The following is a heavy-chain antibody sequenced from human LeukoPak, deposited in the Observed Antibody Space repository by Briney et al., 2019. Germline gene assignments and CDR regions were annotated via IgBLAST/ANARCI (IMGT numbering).Heavy chain of an antibody. Sequence: ASVKVSCKASGYTFTGYYMHWVRQAPGQGLEWMGIINPGGGSTSYAQKFQSRVTMTRDMSTSTVYMELSSLRSEDTAVYYCARRDIVRGFDYWGQGTLVTVSS. CDR3: ARRDIVRGFDY. CDR1: GYTFTGYY. D-gene: IGHD2-8*01. CDR2: INPGGGST. V-gene: IGHV1-46*01. J-gene: IGHJ4*02.